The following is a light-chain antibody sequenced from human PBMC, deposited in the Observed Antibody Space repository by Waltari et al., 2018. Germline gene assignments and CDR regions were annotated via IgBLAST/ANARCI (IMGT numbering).Light chain of an antibody. CDR2: DAS. CDR1: QDIYNN. CDR3: QQYDVLLPGFT. J-gene: IGKJ3*01. V-gene: IGKV1-33*01. Sequence: DIQMTQSPSSLSASVGDRVTITFQASQDIYNNLNWYRQKSGKAPELLIYDASNLESGVPSRFSGSGSGADFTFTINSLQPGDFATYYCQQYDVLLPGFTFGPGTTVDLK.